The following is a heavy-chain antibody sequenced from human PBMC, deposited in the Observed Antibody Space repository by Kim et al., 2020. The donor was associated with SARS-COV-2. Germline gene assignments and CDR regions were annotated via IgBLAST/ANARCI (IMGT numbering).Heavy chain of an antibody. CDR2: ISSSSSYT. J-gene: IGHJ4*02. Sequence: GGSLRLSCAASGFTFSDYYMSWIRQAPGKGLEWVSYISSSSSYTNYADSVKGRFTISRDNAKNSLYLQMNSLRAEDTAVYYCARDPYCGGDCSPFDYWGQGTLVTVSP. D-gene: IGHD2-21*02. V-gene: IGHV3-11*06. CDR1: GFTFSDYY. CDR3: ARDPYCGGDCSPFDY.